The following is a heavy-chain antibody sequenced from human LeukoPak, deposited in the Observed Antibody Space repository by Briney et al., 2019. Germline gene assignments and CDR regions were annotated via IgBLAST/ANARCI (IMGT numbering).Heavy chain of an antibody. Sequence: SVKVSCKASGGTFSSYAISWVRQAPGQGLEWMGRIIPILGIANYAQKFQGRVTITADKSTGTAYMELSSLRSEDTAVYYCARDFAAVAGGDYWGQGTLVTVSS. CDR3: ARDFAAVAGGDY. CDR1: GGTFSSYA. V-gene: IGHV1-69*04. J-gene: IGHJ4*02. CDR2: IIPILGIA. D-gene: IGHD6-19*01.